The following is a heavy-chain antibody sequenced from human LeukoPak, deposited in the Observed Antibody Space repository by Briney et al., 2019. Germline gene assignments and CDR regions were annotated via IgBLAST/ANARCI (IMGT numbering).Heavy chain of an antibody. Sequence: SETLSLTCTVSGGSISSYYWSWIRQPPGKGLEWIGYIYYSGSTNYNPSLKSRVTISVDTSKNQFSLTLSSVTAADTAVYYCARGVMTGYSSSWHFDYWGQGTLVTVSS. CDR3: ARGVMTGYSSSWHFDY. CDR2: IYYSGST. J-gene: IGHJ4*02. V-gene: IGHV4-59*01. D-gene: IGHD6-13*01. CDR1: GGSISSYY.